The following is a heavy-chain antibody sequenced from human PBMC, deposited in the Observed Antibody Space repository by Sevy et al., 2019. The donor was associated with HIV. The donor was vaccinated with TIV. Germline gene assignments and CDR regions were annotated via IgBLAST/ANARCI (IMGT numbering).Heavy chain of an antibody. D-gene: IGHD3-22*01. CDR3: ARDPLPFSYDSSGYYLFDY. Sequence: ASVKVSCKASGYTFTGYYMHWVRQAPGQGLEWMGWINPNSGGTNYAQKFQGRVTMTRDTSISTAYKQLSRLRSADTAVYYCARDPLPFSYDSSGYYLFDYWGQGTLVTVSS. V-gene: IGHV1-2*02. J-gene: IGHJ4*02. CDR2: INPNSGGT. CDR1: GYTFTGYY.